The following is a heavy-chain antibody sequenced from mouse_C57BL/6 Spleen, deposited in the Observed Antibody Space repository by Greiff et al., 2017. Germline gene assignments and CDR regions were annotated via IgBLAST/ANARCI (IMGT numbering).Heavy chain of an antibody. CDR3: ARVGEDGKGYFDV. Sequence: VQLQQSGAELARPGASVKLSCKASGYTFTSYGISWVKQTTGQGLEWIGEIYPRSGNTYYNEKFKGKAILTADKSSSTAYMELRSLTSEDSAVYFCARVGEDGKGYFDVWGTGTTVTVSS. CDR1: GYTFTSYG. CDR2: IYPRSGNT. J-gene: IGHJ1*03. D-gene: IGHD2-3*01. V-gene: IGHV1-81*01.